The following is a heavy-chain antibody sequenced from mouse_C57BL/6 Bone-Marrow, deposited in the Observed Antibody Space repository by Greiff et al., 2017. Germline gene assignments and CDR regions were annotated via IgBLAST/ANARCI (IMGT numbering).Heavy chain of an antibody. CDR2: IHPNSGST. Sequence: QVQLQQPGAELVKPGASVKLSCKASGYTFTSYWMHWVKQRPGQGLEWIGMIHPNSGSTNYNEKFKSKATLTVDKSSSTAYMQLSSLTSEDSAVYYCARSYYGSSWGRDYWGQGTTLTVSS. CDR3: ARSYYGSSWGRDY. V-gene: IGHV1-64*01. J-gene: IGHJ2*01. CDR1: GYTFTSYW. D-gene: IGHD1-1*01.